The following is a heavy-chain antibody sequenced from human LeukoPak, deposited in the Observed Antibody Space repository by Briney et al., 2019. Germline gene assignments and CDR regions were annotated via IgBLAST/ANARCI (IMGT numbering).Heavy chain of an antibody. CDR1: GFTFSSYG. J-gene: IGHJ6*03. Sequence: GGSLRLSCAASGFTFSSYGMHWVRQAPGKGLEWVGFIRSKAYGGTTEYAASVKGRFTISRDDSKSIAYLQMNSLKTEDTAVYYCNNGDYYYYMDVWGKGTTVTVSS. CDR2: IRSKAYGGTT. CDR3: NNGDYYYYMDV. V-gene: IGHV3-49*04. D-gene: IGHD4-17*01.